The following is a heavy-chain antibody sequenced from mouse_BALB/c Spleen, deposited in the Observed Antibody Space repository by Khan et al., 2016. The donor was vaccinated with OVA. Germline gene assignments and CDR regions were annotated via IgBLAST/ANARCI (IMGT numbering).Heavy chain of an antibody. CDR1: GYSITSGYF. V-gene: IGHV3-6*02. CDR2: IRYDGDS. J-gene: IGHJ3*01. Sequence: EVLLQESGPGLVKPSQSLSLTCSVTGYSITSGYFWNWIRQFPGNNLEWLGYIRYDGDSNYNPSLKNRISITRDTSKNQFFLKLNSVPPEDTATYYCASGGSSGPACFAYWGQGTLLTVSA. D-gene: IGHD3-1*01. CDR3: ASGGSSGPACFAY.